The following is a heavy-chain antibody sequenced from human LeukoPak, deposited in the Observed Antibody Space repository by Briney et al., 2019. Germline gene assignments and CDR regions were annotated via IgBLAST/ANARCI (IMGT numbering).Heavy chain of an antibody. CDR1: GGSISRSSYY. J-gene: IGHJ4*02. CDR3: ARNWGSGGSYIFDY. V-gene: IGHV4-39*01. CDR2: IYYSDSGKM. Sequence: PSETLSLTCTVSGGSISRSSYYWGWIRQPPGKGLEWIGSIYYSDSGKMYYNPSLKSRVTISADTSKNQFSLTLTSVTAADAAVYFCARNWGSGGSYIFDYWGQGTLVTVSS. D-gene: IGHD6-19*01.